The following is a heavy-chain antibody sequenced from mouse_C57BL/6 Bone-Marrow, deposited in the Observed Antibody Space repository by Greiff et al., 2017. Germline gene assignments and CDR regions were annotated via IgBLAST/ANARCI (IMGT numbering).Heavy chain of an antibody. CDR2: IYPRSGNT. Sequence: VQLQQSGAELARPGASVKLSCKASGYTFTSYGISWVKQRTGQGLEWIGEIYPRSGNTYYNEKFKGKATLTADKSSSTAYMELRSLTSEDSAVYFCARERADYYGSSPYWYFDVWGTGTTVTVSS. D-gene: IGHD1-1*01. CDR1: GYTFTSYG. V-gene: IGHV1-81*01. CDR3: ARERADYYGSSPYWYFDV. J-gene: IGHJ1*03.